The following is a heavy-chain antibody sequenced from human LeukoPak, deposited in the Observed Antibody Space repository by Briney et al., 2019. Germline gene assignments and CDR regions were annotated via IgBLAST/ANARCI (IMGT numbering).Heavy chain of an antibody. V-gene: IGHV1-69*13. CDR1: GGTFSSYA. CDR3: ARDRKNPSRDGYNLDY. Sequence: SVKVSCKASGGTFSSYAISWVRQAPGQGLEWMGGIIPIFGTANYAQKFQGRVTITADESTSTAYMELSSLRSEDTAVYYCARDRKNPSRDGYNLDYWGQGTLVTVSS. CDR2: IIPIFGTA. D-gene: IGHD5-24*01. J-gene: IGHJ4*02.